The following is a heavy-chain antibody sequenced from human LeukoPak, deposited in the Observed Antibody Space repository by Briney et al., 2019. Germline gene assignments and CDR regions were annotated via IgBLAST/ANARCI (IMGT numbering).Heavy chain of an antibody. V-gene: IGHV3-64*05. CDR3: SSPYSAYDYDF. CDR2: ICSIGGST. J-gene: IGHJ4*01. Sequence: GGSLTLSCSASVFTLSNYAMHWVRQPPGKGLAYVSSICSIGGSTYYADSVRGRFTISRENSKNTLFVQISSLRPKCAAVYYCSSPYSAYDYDF. D-gene: IGHD5-12*01. CDR1: VFTLSNYA.